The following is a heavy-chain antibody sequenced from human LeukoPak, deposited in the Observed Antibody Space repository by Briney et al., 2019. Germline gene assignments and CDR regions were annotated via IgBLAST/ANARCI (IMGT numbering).Heavy chain of an antibody. CDR1: GGSISSSSYY. V-gene: IGHV4-39*01. CDR3: ARQRADYFYHYLDV. J-gene: IGHJ6*03. Sequence: ETLSLTCTVSGGSISSSSYYWDWIRQSPGKGLEWIGNVYYGGNTFYNSSLESRVTISVDMSKNQFSLKLTSLTAADTAVYYCARQRADYFYHYLDVWGKGTSVTVSS. CDR2: VYYGGNT.